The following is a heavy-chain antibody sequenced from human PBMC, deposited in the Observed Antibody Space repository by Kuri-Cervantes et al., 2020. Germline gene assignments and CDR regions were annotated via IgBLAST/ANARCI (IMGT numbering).Heavy chain of an antibody. Sequence: ASVKVSCKASGYTFTSYAMHWVRQAPGRRLEWMGWMNPNSGNTGYAQKFQGRVTMTRNTSISTAYMELSRLRSDDTAVYYCAREGYDSSGYYAGGWFDPWGQGTLVTVSS. J-gene: IGHJ5*02. V-gene: IGHV1-8*02. CDR1: GYTFTSYA. D-gene: IGHD3-22*01. CDR2: MNPNSGNT. CDR3: AREGYDSSGYYAGGWFDP.